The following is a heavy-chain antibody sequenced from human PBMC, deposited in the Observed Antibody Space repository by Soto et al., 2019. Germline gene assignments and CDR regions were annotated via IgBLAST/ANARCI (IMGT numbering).Heavy chain of an antibody. CDR2: INPSDGDT. CDR1: GYTFTNYF. CDR3: ARLRISVRSSIGILTGPAPLDF. V-gene: IGHV1-46*01. Sequence: VRLVQSGPEVKKPGASVIVSCKASGYTFTNYFIHWVRQAPGQGLEWVAIINPSDGDTNYAQNFQGRVTLTRDTSTSTAHMELSSLRSEDTAVYYCARLRISVRSSIGILTGPAPLDFWGQGTLVTVSS. J-gene: IGHJ4*02. D-gene: IGHD3-9*01.